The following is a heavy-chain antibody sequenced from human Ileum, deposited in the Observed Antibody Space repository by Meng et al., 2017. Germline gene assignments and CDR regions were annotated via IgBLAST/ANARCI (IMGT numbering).Heavy chain of an antibody. CDR2: ISGVDGRT. J-gene: IGHJ4*02. Sequence: ETLSLTCAASGFTFSNYAMSWVRQAPGKGLEWVSTISGVDGRTFYADSVKGRFTISRDNSKSTLYLQINSLRAEDTALYYCAKKYHYDSGTYLWYFDYWGQGTLVTVSS. V-gene: IGHV3-23*01. CDR1: GFTFSNYA. D-gene: IGHD3-10*01. CDR3: AKKYHYDSGTYLWYFDY.